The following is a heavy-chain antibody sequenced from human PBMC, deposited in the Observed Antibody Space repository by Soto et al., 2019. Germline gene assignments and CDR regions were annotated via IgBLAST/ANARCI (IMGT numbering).Heavy chain of an antibody. CDR2: IHWNNGAT. Sequence: GGPLRLSCVASAFSSHHHAIHWVRQGPGKGLEWVPGIHWNNGATGYADSVKGRFTIFKDNVKNSVYLQMNSLRTDDTAFYYCTEDILPGGADVWGQGTTVTVSS. J-gene: IGHJ6*02. V-gene: IGHV3-9*02. D-gene: IGHD3-16*01. CDR3: TEDILPGGADV. CDR1: AFSSHHHA.